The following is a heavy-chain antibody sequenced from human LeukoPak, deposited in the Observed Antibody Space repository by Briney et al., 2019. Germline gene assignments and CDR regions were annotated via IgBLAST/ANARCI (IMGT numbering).Heavy chain of an antibody. D-gene: IGHD3-3*01. V-gene: IGHV3-21*01. Sequence: GGSLRLSCAASGFTFSSYSMNWVRQAPGKGLEWVSSISSSSSYIYYADSVKGRFTISRDNAKNSLYLQMNSLRAEDTAVYYCARFRPYDFWSGYYYNFDYWGQGTLVTVSS. CDR2: ISSSSSYI. J-gene: IGHJ4*02. CDR1: GFTFSSYS. CDR3: ARFRPYDFWSGYYYNFDY.